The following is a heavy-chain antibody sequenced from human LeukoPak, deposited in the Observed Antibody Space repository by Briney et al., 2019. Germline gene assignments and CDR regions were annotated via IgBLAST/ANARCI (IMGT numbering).Heavy chain of an antibody. Sequence: HSGGSLRLSCVASGFTFSSYEMHWVRQAPGKGLEWVSYISSSGSTIYYADSVKGRFTISRDNAKNSLYLQMNSLRAEDTAVYYCAELGITMIGGVWGKGTTVTISS. V-gene: IGHV3-48*03. CDR1: GFTFSSYE. CDR2: ISSSGSTI. J-gene: IGHJ6*04. CDR3: AELGITMIGGV. D-gene: IGHD3-10*02.